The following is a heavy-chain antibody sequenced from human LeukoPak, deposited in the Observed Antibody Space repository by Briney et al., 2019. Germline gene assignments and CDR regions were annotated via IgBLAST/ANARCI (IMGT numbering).Heavy chain of an antibody. CDR3: ARDLNYRIDY. Sequence: TGRSLRLSCAATGFTFSSYWMCWVRQAPGKGLVWVSRINSDGSSTRYADSVKGRFSISRDNAKNTLYLQMNSLRAEDTAVYYCARDLNYRIDYWGQGTLVTVSS. V-gene: IGHV3-74*01. CDR2: INSDGSST. CDR1: GFTFSSYW. D-gene: IGHD4-11*01. J-gene: IGHJ4*02.